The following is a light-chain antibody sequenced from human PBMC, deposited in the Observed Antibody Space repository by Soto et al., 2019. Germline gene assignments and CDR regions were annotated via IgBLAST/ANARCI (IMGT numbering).Light chain of an antibody. CDR1: NIGSKS. CDR2: YDS. V-gene: IGLV3-21*04. CDR3: QVWDSSSDHAV. Sequence: SYELTQPPSVSVAPGKTARITCGGNNIGSKSVHWYQQQPGQAPVLVIYYDSDRPSGIPERFSGSNSGNTATLTISRGEAGDEADYYCQVWDSSSDHAVFGGGTQLTVL. J-gene: IGLJ7*01.